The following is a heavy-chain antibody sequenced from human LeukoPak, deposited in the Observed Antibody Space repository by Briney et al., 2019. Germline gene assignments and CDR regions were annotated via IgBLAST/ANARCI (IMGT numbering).Heavy chain of an antibody. CDR2: IYHSGST. Sequence: SQTLSLTCTVSGGSISSGGYYWSWIRQPPGKGLEWVGYIYHSGSTYYNPSLKSRVTISVDRSKNQFSLKLSSVTAADTAVYYCARDTPNDFWSGYLNWGQGTMVTVSS. D-gene: IGHD3-3*01. V-gene: IGHV4-30-2*01. CDR1: GGSISSGGYY. CDR3: ARDTPNDFWSGYLN. J-gene: IGHJ3*01.